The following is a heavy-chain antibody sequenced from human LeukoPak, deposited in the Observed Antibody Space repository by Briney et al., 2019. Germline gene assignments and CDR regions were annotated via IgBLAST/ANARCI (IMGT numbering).Heavy chain of an antibody. CDR2: ISWNSGSI. CDR3: ARDSAIAAAGIFDY. J-gene: IGHJ4*02. Sequence: GGSLRLSCAASGFTFDDYAMHWVRQAPGKGLEWVSGISWNSGSIGYADSVKGRFTISRDNAKNSLYLQMNSLRAEDTAVYYCARDSAIAAAGIFDYWGQGTLVTVSS. D-gene: IGHD6-13*01. V-gene: IGHV3-9*01. CDR1: GFTFDDYA.